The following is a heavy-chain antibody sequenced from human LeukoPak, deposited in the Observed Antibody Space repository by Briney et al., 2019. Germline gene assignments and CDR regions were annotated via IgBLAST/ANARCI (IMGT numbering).Heavy chain of an antibody. CDR3: TRGPLTYYYDSSDYYTQYDY. J-gene: IGHJ4*02. Sequence: EPGGSLRLSCTASGFTFGDYAMSWVRQAPGKGLEWVGFIRSKAYGGTTEYAASVKGRFTISRDDSKSIAYLQMNSLKTEDTAVYYCTRGPLTYYYDSSDYYTQYDYWGQGTLVTVSS. V-gene: IGHV3-49*04. CDR1: GFTFGDYA. CDR2: IRSKAYGGTT. D-gene: IGHD3-22*01.